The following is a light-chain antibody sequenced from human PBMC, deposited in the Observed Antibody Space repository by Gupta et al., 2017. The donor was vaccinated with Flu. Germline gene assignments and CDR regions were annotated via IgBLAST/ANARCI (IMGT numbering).Light chain of an antibody. J-gene: IGKJ5*01. V-gene: IGKV1-27*01. CDR3: QKYSGAPHP. Sequence: DIQLPQSPSSLSASVGDRVTITCRASQAISNHLAWYQQRPGKVPSLLIYATSTLHSGVPGRFSGSGSGTEFTLTISSLQPEDFATYYCQKYSGAPHPFGQGTRLEI. CDR1: QAISNH. CDR2: ATS.